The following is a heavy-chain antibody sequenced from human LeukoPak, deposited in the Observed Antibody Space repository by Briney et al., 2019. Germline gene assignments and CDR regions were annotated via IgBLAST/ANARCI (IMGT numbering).Heavy chain of an antibody. J-gene: IGHJ6*02. Sequence: SLRLSCAASGFTFDDYAMHWVRQAPGKGLEWVSGISWNSVSIGYADSVKGRFTISRDNAKNSLYLQMNSLRAEDTALYYCAKDIASYYGMDVWGQGTTVTVSS. CDR1: GFTFDDYA. CDR3: AKDIASYYGMDV. V-gene: IGHV3-9*01. CDR2: ISWNSVSI.